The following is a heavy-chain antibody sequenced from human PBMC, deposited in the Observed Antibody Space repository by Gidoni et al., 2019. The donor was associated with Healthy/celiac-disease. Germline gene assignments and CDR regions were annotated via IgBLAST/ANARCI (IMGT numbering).Heavy chain of an antibody. Sequence: QLQLQESGSGLVQPSQTLSLTCAVSGGYISRGGYSWSWIRQPPVKGLEWIGYIYRSGSPYYNPSLKSRVTISVDRSNNQFSLKLSSVTAADTAVYYCARGAAAGIRVDAFDIWGQGTMVTVSS. CDR1: GGYISRGGYS. J-gene: IGHJ3*02. CDR2: IYRSGSP. D-gene: IGHD6-13*01. CDR3: ARGAAAGIRVDAFDI. V-gene: IGHV4-30-2*01.